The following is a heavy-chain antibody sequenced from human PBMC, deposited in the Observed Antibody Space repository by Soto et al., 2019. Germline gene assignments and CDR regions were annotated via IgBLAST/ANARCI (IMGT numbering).Heavy chain of an antibody. V-gene: IGHV4-39*01. Sequence: SLTCSVSGDSMRGYHFYWGWIRQAPGKGLEWIGSAYFSGGNTYYSPSLKSRVSISVDTSKNEFSLRLTSLTAADTAVYFCAYGSSSAWIDYWGRGTLVTVSS. CDR3: AYGSSSAWIDY. CDR1: GDSMRGYHFY. CDR2: AYFSGGNT. J-gene: IGHJ4*02. D-gene: IGHD6-25*01.